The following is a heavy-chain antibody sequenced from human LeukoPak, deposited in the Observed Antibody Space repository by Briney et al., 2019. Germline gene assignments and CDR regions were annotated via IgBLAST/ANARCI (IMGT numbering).Heavy chain of an antibody. J-gene: IGHJ4*02. D-gene: IGHD6-13*01. Sequence: SETLSLTCTVSGGSISSGGYYWSWIRQHPGKGLEWIGYIYYSGSTYYNPSLKSRVTISVDTSKNQFSLKLSSVTAADTAVYYCARGGTRIAAAGLDYWGQGTLVTVSS. CDR1: GGSISSGGYY. CDR3: ARGGTRIAAAGLDY. CDR2: IYYSGST. V-gene: IGHV4-31*03.